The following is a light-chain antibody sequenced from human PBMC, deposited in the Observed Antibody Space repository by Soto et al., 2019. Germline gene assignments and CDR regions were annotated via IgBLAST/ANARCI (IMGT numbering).Light chain of an antibody. J-gene: IGLJ1*01. CDR2: DVS. V-gene: IGLV2-14*03. Sequence: QSVLTQPASVSGSPGQSITISCTGTSSDVGGYNYVSWYQQHPGKAPKLMIYDVSNRPSGVSNRFSGSKSGNTASLTISGLQKEDESDYYCSSYTGSSTYVFGTGTKLTVL. CDR3: SSYTGSSTYV. CDR1: SSDVGGYNY.